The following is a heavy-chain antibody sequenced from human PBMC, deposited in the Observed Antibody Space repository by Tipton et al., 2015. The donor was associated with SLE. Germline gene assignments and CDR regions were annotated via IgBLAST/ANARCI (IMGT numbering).Heavy chain of an antibody. CDR1: GGSISSGSYY. Sequence: TLSLTCTVSGGSISSGSYYWSWIRQPAGKGLEWIGHIHTSGSTNYNSSLKSRVTISVDMSKNQFSLKLNSETAADTAVYYCARARGAGLLGSSHYFDSWGQGTLVTVSS. V-gene: IGHV4-61*09. CDR2: IHTSGST. J-gene: IGHJ4*02. CDR3: ARARGAGLLGSSHYFDS. D-gene: IGHD2-21*01.